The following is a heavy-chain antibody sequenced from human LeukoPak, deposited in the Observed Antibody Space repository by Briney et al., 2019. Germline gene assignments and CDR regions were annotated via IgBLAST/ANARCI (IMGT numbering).Heavy chain of an antibody. CDR3: ARILWFGELFLSPYFDY. J-gene: IGHJ4*02. CDR1: GYTFTSYG. D-gene: IGHD3-10*01. V-gene: IGHV1-18*01. Sequence: ASVKVSCKASGYTFTSYGTSWVRQAPGQGLEWMGWISAYNGNTNYAQKLQGRVTMTTDTSTSTAYMELRSLRSDDTAVYYCARILWFGELFLSPYFDYWGQGTLVTVSS. CDR2: ISAYNGNT.